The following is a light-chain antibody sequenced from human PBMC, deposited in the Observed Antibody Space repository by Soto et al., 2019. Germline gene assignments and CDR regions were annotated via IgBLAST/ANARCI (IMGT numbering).Light chain of an antibody. Sequence: EIVLTQSPATLSLSPGERATLSCRASQTVSSYLAWYQQKPGQAPRLRIYDASNRATGIPARFSGSGSGTDFTLTISSLEPEDFAVDYCQQRSNWPAYTFGQGTKLEIK. V-gene: IGKV3-11*01. CDR1: QTVSSY. CDR3: QQRSNWPAYT. J-gene: IGKJ2*01. CDR2: DAS.